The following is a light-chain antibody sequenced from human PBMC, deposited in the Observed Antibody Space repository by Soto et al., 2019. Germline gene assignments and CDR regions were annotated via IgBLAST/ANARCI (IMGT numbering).Light chain of an antibody. CDR3: LQDYNYPLT. CDR1: QSISSW. J-gene: IGKJ4*01. CDR2: AAS. V-gene: IGKV1-6*01. Sequence: IQMTHSPSTLSASVVYRVTITFLASQSISSWLAWYQQKPGKAPKLLIYAASSLQSGVPSRFSGSGSGTDFTLTISSLQPEDFATYYCLQDYNYPLTFGGGTKVDIK.